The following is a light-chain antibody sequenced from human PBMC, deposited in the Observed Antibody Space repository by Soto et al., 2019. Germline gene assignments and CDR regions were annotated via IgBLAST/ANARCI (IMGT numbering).Light chain of an antibody. Sequence: QSVLTQPHSASGTPGQRVTISCSGSSSNIGGNTVNWYQQLPGTAPKLLIYSNNQRPSGVPDRFSGSKSGTSASLAISGLQSEDEADYYCVAWVDSLNGYVFGTGTKLTVL. CDR1: SSNIGGNT. J-gene: IGLJ1*01. CDR3: VAWVDSLNGYV. CDR2: SNN. V-gene: IGLV1-44*01.